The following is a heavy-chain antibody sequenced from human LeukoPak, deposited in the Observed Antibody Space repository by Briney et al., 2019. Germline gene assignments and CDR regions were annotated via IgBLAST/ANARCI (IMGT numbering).Heavy chain of an antibody. CDR2: IKQDGSEK. CDR3: ARGESYYYDSSGPLDY. J-gene: IGHJ4*02. V-gene: IGHV3-7*01. CDR1: GFTFSSYW. D-gene: IGHD3-22*01. Sequence: GGSLRLSCAASGFTFSSYWMSWVRQAPGKGLEWVANIKQDGSEKYYVDSVKGRFTISRDNAKNSLYLQMNSLRAEDTAVYYCARGESYYYDSSGPLDYWGQGTLVTVSS.